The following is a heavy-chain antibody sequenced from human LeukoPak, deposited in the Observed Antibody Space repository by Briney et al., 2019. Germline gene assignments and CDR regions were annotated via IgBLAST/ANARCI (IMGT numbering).Heavy chain of an antibody. J-gene: IGHJ4*02. D-gene: IGHD1-7*01. Sequence: SETLSLTCTVSGXSISSSSYYWGWIRQPPGKGLEWIGSIYYSGSTYYNPSLKSRVTISVDTSKNQFSLKLSSVTAADTAVYYCARLPQYNWNYDYWGQGTLVTVSS. V-gene: IGHV4-39*01. CDR1: GXSISSSSYY. CDR2: IYYSGST. CDR3: ARLPQYNWNYDY.